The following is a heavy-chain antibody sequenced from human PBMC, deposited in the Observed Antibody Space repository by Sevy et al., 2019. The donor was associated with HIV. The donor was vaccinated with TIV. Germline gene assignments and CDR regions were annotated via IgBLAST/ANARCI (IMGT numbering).Heavy chain of an antibody. CDR1: GFTFSSYA. CDR2: ISSNGGST. D-gene: IGHD3-22*01. Sequence: GGSLRLSCSASGFTFSSYAMHWVRQAPGKGLEYVSAISSNGGSTYYAHSVKGRFTISRDNSKNTLYLQMSSLRAEDTAVYYCVKDRYYDSSGYYYESPYFVYWGQGTLVTVSS. J-gene: IGHJ4*02. V-gene: IGHV3-64D*06. CDR3: VKDRYYDSSGYYYESPYFVY.